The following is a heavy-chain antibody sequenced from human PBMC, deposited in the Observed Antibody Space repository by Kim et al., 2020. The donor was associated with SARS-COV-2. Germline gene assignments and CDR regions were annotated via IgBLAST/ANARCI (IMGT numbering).Heavy chain of an antibody. CDR1: GLIFRNYG. Sequence: GGSLRLSCAASGLIFRNYGMHWFRQAPGKGLEWVAFILYDGSNQYYADSVKGRFTISRDNSKNTLFLQMNSLLAEDTAVYYCVKGGHHTPADREYWGQGT. CDR3: VKGGHHTPADREY. D-gene: IGHD6-25*01. V-gene: IGHV3-30*18. CDR2: ILYDGSNQ. J-gene: IGHJ4*02.